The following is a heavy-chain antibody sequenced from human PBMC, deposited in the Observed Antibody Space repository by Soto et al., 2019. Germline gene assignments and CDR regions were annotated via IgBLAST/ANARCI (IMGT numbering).Heavy chain of an antibody. V-gene: IGHV3-23*04. D-gene: IGHD2-21*02. CDR1: GFAFSSYV. CDR3: TKDVTGDVGADY. Sequence: EVQLVESGGGLVQPGGSLTLSCAASGFAFSSYVMSRVRQAPGKGLEWVSTVKTTGETTFYAGPVKGRFTASRDDSKSTLYLHMNSLRVEDTATYYCTKDVTGDVGADYWGQGTPVTVSS. J-gene: IGHJ4*02. CDR2: VKTTGETT.